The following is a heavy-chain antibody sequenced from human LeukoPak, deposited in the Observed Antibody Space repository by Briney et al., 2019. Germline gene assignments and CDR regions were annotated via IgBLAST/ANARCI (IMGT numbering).Heavy chain of an antibody. Sequence: GGSLRLSCAASGFTFSVAAMTWVRQAPGKGLEWVSLIGASGESTYFADSVKGRFTISRDNSKNTLSLQMNSLRVEDTAMYFCAKDIQLSTWGLGTMVTVSS. J-gene: IGHJ3*01. CDR1: GFTFSVAA. CDR2: IGASGEST. V-gene: IGHV3-23*01. CDR3: AKDIQLST. D-gene: IGHD5-24*01.